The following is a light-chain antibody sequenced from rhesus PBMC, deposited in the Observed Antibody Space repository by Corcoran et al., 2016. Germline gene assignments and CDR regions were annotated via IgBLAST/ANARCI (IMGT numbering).Light chain of an antibody. CDR3: QHYYSTPYS. CDR1: QGISNY. V-gene: IGKV1-25*02. Sequence: DIQMTQSPSSLSASVGDRVTITCRASQGISNYLAWYQQKPGETPKLLSYAASGLQSGIASRFSGRGSGTDCTLTISSLQSEDFATYYCQHYYSTPYSFGQGTKVEIK. J-gene: IGKJ2*01. CDR2: AAS.